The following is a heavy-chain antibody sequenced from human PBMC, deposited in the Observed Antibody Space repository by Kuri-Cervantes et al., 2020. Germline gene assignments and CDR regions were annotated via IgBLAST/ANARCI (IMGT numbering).Heavy chain of an antibody. Sequence: SETLSLTCTVSGGSISSSSYYWGWIRQPPGKGLEWIGYIYYSGSTNYNPSLKSRVTISVDTSKNQFSLKLSSVTAAATAVYYCARGLTWGIQKDYWGQGALVTVSS. CDR3: ARGLTWGIQKDY. J-gene: IGHJ4*02. CDR2: IYYSGST. D-gene: IGHD5-18*01. CDR1: GGSISSSSYY. V-gene: IGHV4-61*05.